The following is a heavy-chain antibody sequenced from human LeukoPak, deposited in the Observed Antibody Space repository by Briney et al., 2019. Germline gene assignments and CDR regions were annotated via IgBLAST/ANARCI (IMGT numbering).Heavy chain of an antibody. CDR3: ATDRGSYPVDH. J-gene: IGHJ4*02. V-gene: IGHV3-21*01. D-gene: IGHD3-16*02. Sequence: ESGGSLRLSCAASGFTFSSYSMNWVRQAPGKGLEWVSLISSTSGYIYYADSVKGRFTISRDNAKNSLYLQMNSLRAEDTAVYYCATDRGSYPVDHWGQGTLVTVSS. CDR2: ISSTSGYI. CDR1: GFTFSSYS.